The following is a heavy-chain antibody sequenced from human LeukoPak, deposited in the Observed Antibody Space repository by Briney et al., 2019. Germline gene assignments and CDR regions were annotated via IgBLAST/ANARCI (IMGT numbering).Heavy chain of an antibody. Sequence: PSETLSLTCTVSGGSISSYYWSWIRRPAGKGLEWIGRIYTSGSTNYNPSLRSRVTMSVDTSKNQFSLKLSSVTAADTAVYYCARVSHYYDSSGYYAFDIWGQGTMVTVSS. CDR3: ARVSHYYDSSGYYAFDI. V-gene: IGHV4-4*07. D-gene: IGHD3-22*01. CDR2: IYTSGST. J-gene: IGHJ3*02. CDR1: GGSISSYY.